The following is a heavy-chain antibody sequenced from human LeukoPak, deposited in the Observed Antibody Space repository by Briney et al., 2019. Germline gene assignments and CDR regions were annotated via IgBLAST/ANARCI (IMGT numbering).Heavy chain of an antibody. Sequence: PGGSLRLSCAASGFTFSSYAMSWVRQAPGKGLEWVSAISGSGGSTYYADSVKGRFTISRDNSKNTLYLQMNSLRAEDTAVYYCARSPFCGGDCYSFDYWGQGTLVTVSS. CDR2: ISGSGGST. D-gene: IGHD2-21*02. CDR3: ARSPFCGGDCYSFDY. J-gene: IGHJ4*02. CDR1: GFTFSSYA. V-gene: IGHV3-23*01.